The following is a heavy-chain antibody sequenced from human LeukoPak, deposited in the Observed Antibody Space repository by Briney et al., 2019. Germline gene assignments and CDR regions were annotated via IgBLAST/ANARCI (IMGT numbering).Heavy chain of an antibody. Sequence: GGSLRLSCTSSGFTFGTYAVSWFRQAPGKGLEWVAFIRSKTFGGTTEYAASVKGRFTISRDDSKSIAYLQMNSLKTEDTAVYYCTRYSGRADYWGQGTLVSVSS. CDR1: GFTFGTYA. CDR3: TRYSGRADY. V-gene: IGHV3-49*03. CDR2: IRSKTFGGTT. D-gene: IGHD5-18*01. J-gene: IGHJ4*02.